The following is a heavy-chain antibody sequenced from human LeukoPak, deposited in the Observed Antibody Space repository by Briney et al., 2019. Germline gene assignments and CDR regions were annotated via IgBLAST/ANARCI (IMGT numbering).Heavy chain of an antibody. CDR2: IYYSGST. V-gene: IGHV4-59*01. D-gene: IGHD5-18*01. CDR1: GGSISSYH. CDR3: ARTTRGYSYGYYYYGMDV. J-gene: IGHJ6*04. Sequence: SETLSLTCTVSGGSISSYHWSWIRQPPGKGLEWIGYIYYSGSTNYNPSLKSRVTISVDTSKNQFSLKLSSVTAADTAVYYCARTTRGYSYGYYYYGMDVWGKGTTVTVSS.